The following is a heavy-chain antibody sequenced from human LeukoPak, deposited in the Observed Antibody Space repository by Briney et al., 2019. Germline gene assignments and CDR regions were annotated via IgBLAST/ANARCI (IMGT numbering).Heavy chain of an antibody. CDR1: GGTFSSYA. J-gene: IGHJ4*02. CDR3: ARTGSIAAAGTMTSFDY. CDR2: IIPIFGTA. V-gene: IGHV1-69*05. Sequence: SVKVSCKASGGTFSSYAISWVRQAPGQGLEWMGRIIPIFGTANYAQKFQGRVTITTDESTSTAYMELSSLRSEDTAVYYCARTGSIAAAGTMTSFDYWGQGTLVTASS. D-gene: IGHD6-13*01.